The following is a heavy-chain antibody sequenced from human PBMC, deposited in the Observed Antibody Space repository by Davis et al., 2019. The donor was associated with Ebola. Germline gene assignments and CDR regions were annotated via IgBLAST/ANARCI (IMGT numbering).Heavy chain of an antibody. Sequence: GGSLRLSCAASGFTLSGSAVHWVRQASGKGLEWVGRIKSKADNYATEYTASLKTRFTISRDDSKNTAYLQMNSLKTEDTAVYYCASRYYVTLDYWGQGTLVTVSS. J-gene: IGHJ4*02. D-gene: IGHD3-16*01. CDR2: IKSKADNYAT. V-gene: IGHV3-73*01. CDR1: GFTLSGSA. CDR3: ASRYYVTLDY.